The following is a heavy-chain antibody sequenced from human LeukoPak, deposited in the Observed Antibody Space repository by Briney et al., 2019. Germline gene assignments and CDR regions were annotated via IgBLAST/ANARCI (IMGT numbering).Heavy chain of an antibody. CDR3: TRAMIVVEVAATPIYFDY. D-gene: IGHD2-15*01. J-gene: IGHJ4*02. CDR2: IRSKAYGGTT. Sequence: GGSLRLSCTASGFTFGDYAMSWVRQAPGKGLEWVGFIRSKAYGGTTEYAASVKGRFTISRDDSKSIAYLQMNSLKTEDTAVYYCTRAMIVVEVAATPIYFDYWGQRTLVTVSS. CDR1: GFTFGDYA. V-gene: IGHV3-49*04.